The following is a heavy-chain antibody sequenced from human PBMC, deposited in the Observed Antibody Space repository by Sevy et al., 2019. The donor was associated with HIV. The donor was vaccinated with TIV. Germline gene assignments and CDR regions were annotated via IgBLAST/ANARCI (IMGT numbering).Heavy chain of an antibody. J-gene: IGHJ3*02. V-gene: IGHV3-23*01. Sequence: GGSLRLSCAASGFTFSSYAMSWVRQAPGKGLEWVSAISGSGGSTYYADSVKGRFTISRDNSKNTLYLQMNSLRAEDTAVYYWAKDELYYYDSSGYSRGRDDAFDIWGQGTMVTVSS. CDR2: ISGSGGST. CDR3: AKDELYYYDSSGYSRGRDDAFDI. D-gene: IGHD3-22*01. CDR1: GFTFSSYA.